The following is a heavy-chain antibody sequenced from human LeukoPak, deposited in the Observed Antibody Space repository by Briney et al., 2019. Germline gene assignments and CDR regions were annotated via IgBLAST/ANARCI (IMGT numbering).Heavy chain of an antibody. J-gene: IGHJ5*02. D-gene: IGHD3-16*01. CDR2: IRSKANSYAT. V-gene: IGHV3-73*01. Sequence: GGSLRLSCAASGFTFSGSAMHWVRQASGKGLEWVGRIRSKANSYATAYAASVKGRFTISRDDSKNTAYLQMNSLKTEDTAVYYCTRLPNYGDNWIDPWGQGTLVTVSS. CDR3: TRLPNYGDNWIDP. CDR1: GFTFSGSA.